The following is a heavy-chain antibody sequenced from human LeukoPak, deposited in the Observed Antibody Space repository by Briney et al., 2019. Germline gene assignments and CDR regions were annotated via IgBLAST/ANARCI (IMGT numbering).Heavy chain of an antibody. Sequence: PSETLSLTCTVSGGSISSYYWTWIRQPAGKGLEWIGRIYTSGSTNYNPSLKSRVTMSVDTSKNQFSLRLTSVTAADTAMYYCARDCSTTSCYTPYYDTTGGAFNIWGQGTMVTVSS. CDR3: ARDCSTTSCYTPYYDTTGGAFNI. V-gene: IGHV4-4*07. CDR2: IYTSGST. D-gene: IGHD2-2*02. CDR1: GGSISSYY. J-gene: IGHJ3*02.